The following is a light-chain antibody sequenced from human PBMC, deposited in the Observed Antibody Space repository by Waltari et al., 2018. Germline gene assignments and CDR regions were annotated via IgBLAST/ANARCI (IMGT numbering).Light chain of an antibody. J-gene: IGLJ2*01. Sequence: QSALTQPASVSGSPGQSLTISCTGTSLDSNSVSWYQQHPGKAPQVMIYDVTDRPSGVSNRFSGSKSGNTASLTISGLQAEDEADYYCSSWTDSDALKLLFGGGTKLTVL. CDR3: SSWTDSDALKLL. V-gene: IGLV2-14*03. CDR1: SLDSNS. CDR2: DVT.